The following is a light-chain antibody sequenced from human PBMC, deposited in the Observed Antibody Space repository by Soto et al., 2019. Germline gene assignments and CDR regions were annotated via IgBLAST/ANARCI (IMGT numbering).Light chain of an antibody. CDR3: AAWDDNLNGPL. Sequence: QSVLTHPPSASGTPGHRVTIAFSGDISNIGTNSVHWYQHLPGTAPKLVIYADSQRPSGVPDRFSGSKSGTSASLAISGLQSEDDADYLCAAWDDNLNGPLFGTGTKVTVL. CDR1: ISNIGTNS. V-gene: IGLV1-44*01. J-gene: IGLJ1*01. CDR2: ADS.